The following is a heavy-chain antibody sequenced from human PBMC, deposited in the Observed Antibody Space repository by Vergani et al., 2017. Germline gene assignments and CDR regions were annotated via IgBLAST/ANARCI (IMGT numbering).Heavy chain of an antibody. CDR3: ARGSMVRGVIIKPPVY. CDR2: IYTSGST. J-gene: IGHJ4*02. V-gene: IGHV4-61*02. Sequence: QVQLQESGPGLVKPSQTLSLTCTVSGGSISGGSYYWSWIRQPAGKGLEWIGRIYTSGSTNYNPSLKSRVTISVDTSKNQFSLKLSSVTAADTAVYYCARGSMVRGVIIKPPVYWGQGTLVTVSS. CDR1: GGSISGGSYY. D-gene: IGHD3-10*01.